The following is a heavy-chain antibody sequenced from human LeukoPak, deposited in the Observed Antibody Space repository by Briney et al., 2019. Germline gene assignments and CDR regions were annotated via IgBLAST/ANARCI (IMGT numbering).Heavy chain of an antibody. CDR2: ITSSSSHI. V-gene: IGHV3-21*01. Sequence: PGGFLRLSCAASGFTFSSYNMNWVRQAPGKGLEWVSSITSSSSHIYYADSVKGRFTISRDNAKNSLYLQMNSLRAEDTAVYYCARDQTGRYFDYWGQGTLVTVSS. CDR3: ARDQTGRYFDY. D-gene: IGHD7-27*01. J-gene: IGHJ4*02. CDR1: GFTFSSYN.